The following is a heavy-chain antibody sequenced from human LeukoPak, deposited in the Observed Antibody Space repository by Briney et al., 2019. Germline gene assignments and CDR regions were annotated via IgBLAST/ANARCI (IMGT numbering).Heavy chain of an antibody. CDR2: INHSGST. CDR3: GRVGRYYDIVTGYSYNCFDP. Sequence: PSGTLCLTCAVYGGSFSGYYWSWIRQPPGKGREWSGEINHSGSTNYTPSLKSPVTISVDTSKNQFSLKLRSAAAADPAVYYCGRVGRYYDIVTGYSYNCFDPWGQGTLVTVSS. V-gene: IGHV4-34*01. CDR1: GGSFSGYY. D-gene: IGHD3-9*01. J-gene: IGHJ5*02.